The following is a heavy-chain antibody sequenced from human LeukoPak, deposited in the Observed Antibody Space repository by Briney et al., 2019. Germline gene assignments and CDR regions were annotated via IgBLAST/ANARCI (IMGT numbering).Heavy chain of an antibody. D-gene: IGHD6-19*01. J-gene: IGHJ4*02. CDR3: ARGSTYSSGWYTGFDY. CDR2: ITSSSSYI. Sequence: GGSLRLSCAGSGFTFSSYSMNWVRQAPGKGLEWISSITSSSSYIYYADSVKGRFTISRDNAKKSVYLQMNSLRAEDTAVYYCARGSTYSSGWYTGFDYWGQGTLVTVSS. V-gene: IGHV3-21*01. CDR1: GFTFSSYS.